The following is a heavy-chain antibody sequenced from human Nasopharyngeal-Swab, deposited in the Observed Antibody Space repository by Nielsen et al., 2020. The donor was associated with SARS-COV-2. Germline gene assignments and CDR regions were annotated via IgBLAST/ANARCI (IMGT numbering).Heavy chain of an antibody. J-gene: IGHJ4*02. CDR2: TRRSGRTI. D-gene: IGHD6-13*01. CDR3: ARVDIATAGTWLFDY. Sequence: AASGMTFSDDYRSWIRQAPGKGLEWVSYTRRSGRTIDYADSVKGRFTISRDNAKNSLYLQMNSLRAEDTAVYYCARVDIATAGTWLFDYWGQGTLVTVSS. CDR1: GMTFSDDY. V-gene: IGHV3-11*01.